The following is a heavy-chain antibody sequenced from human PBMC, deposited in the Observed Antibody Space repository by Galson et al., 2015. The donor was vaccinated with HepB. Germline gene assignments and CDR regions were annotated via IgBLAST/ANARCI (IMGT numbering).Heavy chain of an antibody. CDR1: GGTFSSYA. CDR3: ARARGRLYYDFWSGYYRDYYYYYMDV. CDR2: IIPILGIA. J-gene: IGHJ6*03. Sequence: SVKVSCKASGGTFSSYAISWVRQAPGQGLEWMGGIIPILGIANYAQKFQGRVTITADKSTSTAYMELSSLRSEDTAVYYCARARGRLYYDFWSGYYRDYYYYYMDVWGKGTTVTVSS. D-gene: IGHD3-3*01. V-gene: IGHV1-69*10.